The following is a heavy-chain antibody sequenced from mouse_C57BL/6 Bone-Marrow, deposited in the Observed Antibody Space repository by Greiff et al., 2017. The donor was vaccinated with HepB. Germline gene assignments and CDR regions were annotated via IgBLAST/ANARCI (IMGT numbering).Heavy chain of an antibody. CDR3: ARRDLFVY. D-gene: IGHD3-3*01. J-gene: IGHJ3*01. CDR2: INSNDGTT. Sequence: EVKVVESGGGLVQPGGSLKLSCAASGFTFSLYGMSWVRQTPDKRLELVASINSNDGTTYYADTIKGRLTITRDNAKNTLYLQMSSLKSEDTAIYYCARRDLFVYWGQGTLVTVSA. CDR1: GFTFSLYG. V-gene: IGHV5-6-3*01.